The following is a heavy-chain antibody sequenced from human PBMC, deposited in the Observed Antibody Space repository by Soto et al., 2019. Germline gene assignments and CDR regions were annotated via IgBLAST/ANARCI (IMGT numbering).Heavy chain of an antibody. Sequence: GASVKVSCKVSGCTLTELSMHWVRQAPGKGLEWMGRFDPEDGETIYAQKFQGRVAMTEDTSTDTAYMELSSLRSEDTAVYYCATDRSKNDGSVYGLFDYWGQGTLVTVSS. CDR1: GCTLTELS. V-gene: IGHV1-24*01. J-gene: IGHJ4*02. CDR3: ATDRSKNDGSVYGLFDY. CDR2: FDPEDGET. D-gene: IGHD3-22*01.